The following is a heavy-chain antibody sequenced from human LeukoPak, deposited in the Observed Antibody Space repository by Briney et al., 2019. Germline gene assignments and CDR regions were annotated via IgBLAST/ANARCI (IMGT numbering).Heavy chain of an antibody. CDR1: GYTFTGYY. CDR2: ISPNSGGT. V-gene: IGHV1-2*02. CDR3: VRKSAARRTSEFDY. Sequence: ASVKVSCKASGYTFTGYYMNWVRQAPGQGLEWTGWISPNSGGTNYAQKFQGRVTMTSDTSINTGYMELSSLKSDDTAVYYCVRKSAARRTSEFDYWGQGSLVTVSS. D-gene: IGHD6-6*01. J-gene: IGHJ4*02.